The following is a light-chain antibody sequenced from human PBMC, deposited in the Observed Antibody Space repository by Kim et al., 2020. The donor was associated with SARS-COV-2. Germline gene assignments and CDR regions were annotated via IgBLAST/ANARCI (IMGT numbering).Light chain of an antibody. CDR1: QNVSSSY. Sequence: PGERANLSCRASQNVSSSYLAWYQQKPGQAPRLLIYGASTRATGIPDRFGGSGSGTDFTLTINILESEDFAVYYCQQFGTSSGWTFGQGTKVDIK. CDR2: GAS. CDR3: QQFGTSSGWT. J-gene: IGKJ1*01. V-gene: IGKV3-20*01.